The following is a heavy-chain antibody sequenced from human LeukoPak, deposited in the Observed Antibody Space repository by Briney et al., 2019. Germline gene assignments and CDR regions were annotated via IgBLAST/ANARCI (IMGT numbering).Heavy chain of an antibody. Sequence: SGGSLRLSCAASGFTFSSYAMHWVRQAPGKGPEWVAVISYDGSNKYYADSVKGRFTISRDNSKNTLYLQMNSLRAEDTAVYYCARGLYPVIQLWSAVDYWGQGTLVTVSS. CDR2: ISYDGSNK. V-gene: IGHV3-30*04. CDR3: ARGLYPVIQLWSAVDY. CDR1: GFTFSSYA. D-gene: IGHD5-18*01. J-gene: IGHJ4*02.